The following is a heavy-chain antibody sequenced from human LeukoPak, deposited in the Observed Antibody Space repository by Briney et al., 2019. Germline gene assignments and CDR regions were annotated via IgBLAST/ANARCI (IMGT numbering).Heavy chain of an antibody. Sequence: GGSLRLSCAASGFTFSSYSMNWVRQAPGKGLEWVSSISSSSSYIYYADSVKGRFTISRDNAKNSLYLQMNSLRAEDTAVYYCVTWDIVVVPAATWGQGTLVTVSS. CDR2: ISSSSSYI. CDR3: VTWDIVVVPAAT. D-gene: IGHD2-2*01. J-gene: IGHJ4*02. V-gene: IGHV3-21*01. CDR1: GFTFSSYS.